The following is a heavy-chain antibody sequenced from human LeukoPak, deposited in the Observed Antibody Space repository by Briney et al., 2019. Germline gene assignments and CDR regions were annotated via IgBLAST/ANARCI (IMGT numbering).Heavy chain of an antibody. J-gene: IGHJ4*02. D-gene: IGHD5-18*01. V-gene: IGHV4-39*01. Sequence: SETLSLTCTVSGGSISSSSYYWGWIRQPPGKGLEWIGSIYYSGSSYYNPSLKSRVTISVDTSKNQFSLKLSSVTAADTAVYYCARQDMPWIQLRVGYYFDYWGQGTLVTVSS. CDR1: GGSISSSSYY. CDR3: ARQDMPWIQLRVGYYFDY. CDR2: IYYSGSS.